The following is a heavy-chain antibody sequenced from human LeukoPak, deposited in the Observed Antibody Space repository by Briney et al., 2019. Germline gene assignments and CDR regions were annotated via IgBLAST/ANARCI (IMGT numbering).Heavy chain of an antibody. CDR2: IRSKTYGGTT. CDR1: GFTFCDYA. V-gene: IGHV3-49*04. Sequence: GGSLRLSCTASGFTFCDYALTWVRQAPGKGLEWLGFIRSKTYGGTTELAASVEGRFTISRDDSKSIAYLQMNSLKTEDTAVYYCTRSEYTYYYDGSGYLIDYWGQGTLVTVSS. D-gene: IGHD3-22*01. CDR3: TRSEYTYYYDGSGYLIDY. J-gene: IGHJ4*02.